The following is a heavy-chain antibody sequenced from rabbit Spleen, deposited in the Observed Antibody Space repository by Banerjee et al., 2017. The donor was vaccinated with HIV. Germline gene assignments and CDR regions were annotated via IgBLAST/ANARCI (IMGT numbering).Heavy chain of an antibody. CDR2: IDTGSSGFI. D-gene: IGHD1-1*01. CDR1: GVSFSSSSY. J-gene: IGHJ6*02. Sequence: QSLEESGGDLVKPGASLTLTCTASGVSFSSSSYMCWVRQAPGKGLEWIACIDTGSSGFISSAPWAKGRSPGPKPSAPRVTLQMPGLTAGDPPPYFCAGNTSSSFPISGMDPGGRGPLVTV. V-gene: IGHV1S40*01. CDR3: AGNTSSSFPISGMDP.